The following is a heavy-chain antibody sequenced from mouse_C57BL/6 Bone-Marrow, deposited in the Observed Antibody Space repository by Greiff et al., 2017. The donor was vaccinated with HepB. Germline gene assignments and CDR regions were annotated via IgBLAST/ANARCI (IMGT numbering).Heavy chain of an antibody. V-gene: IGHV2-2*01. CDR1: GFSFTSYG. J-gene: IGHJ4*01. CDR3: ARATTVVPYYALDY. D-gene: IGHD1-1*01. Sequence: QVQLQQSGPGLVQPSQSLSITCTVSGFSFTSYGVHWVRQSPGKGLEWLGVIWSGGSTDYNAAFISRLSISKDNSKSKVFFKMNSLQADDTAIYYCARATTVVPYYALDYWGQGTSVTVSS. CDR2: IWSGGST.